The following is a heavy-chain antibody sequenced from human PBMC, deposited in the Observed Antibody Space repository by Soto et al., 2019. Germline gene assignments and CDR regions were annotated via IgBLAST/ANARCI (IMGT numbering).Heavy chain of an antibody. CDR1: GFTFNIYG. Sequence: GGSLRLSCAASGFTFNIYGMHWVRQSPDKGLEWVALISYDGSNQYYADSVKGRFTISRDNSKNTLFLQMNSLRADDTAVYYCAKDQASGQGSFDSWGQGTLVTVSS. CDR2: ISYDGSNQ. V-gene: IGHV3-30*18. CDR3: AKDQASGQGSFDS. J-gene: IGHJ4*02.